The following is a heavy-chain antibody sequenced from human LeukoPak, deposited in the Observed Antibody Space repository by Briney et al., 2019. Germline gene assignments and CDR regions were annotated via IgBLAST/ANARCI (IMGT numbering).Heavy chain of an antibody. J-gene: IGHJ4*02. CDR3: ARGPGSPRRHFDY. D-gene: IGHD1-26*01. CDR1: GGSISSGDYY. CDR2: IYYSGST. V-gene: IGHV4-30-4*01. Sequence: SQTLSLTCTVSGGSISSGDYYWSWIRQPPGKGLEWIGYIYYSGSTYYNPSLKSRVNISVDTSKNQFSLKLSSVTAADTAVYYCARGPGSPRRHFDYWGQGTLVTVSS.